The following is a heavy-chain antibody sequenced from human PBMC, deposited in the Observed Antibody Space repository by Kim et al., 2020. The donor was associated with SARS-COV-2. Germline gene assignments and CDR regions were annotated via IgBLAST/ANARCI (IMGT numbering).Heavy chain of an antibody. CDR2: IKSKTDGGTT. D-gene: IGHD3-3*01. V-gene: IGHV3-15*01. J-gene: IGHJ4*02. Sequence: GGSLRLSCAASGFTFSNAWMSWVRQAPGKGLEWVGRIKSKTDGGTTDYAAPVKGRFTISRDDSKNTLYLQMNSLKTEDTAVYYCTTGPTYYDFWSGYYTVTPTDYWGQGTLVTVSS. CDR3: TTGPTYYDFWSGYYTVTPTDY. CDR1: GFTFSNAW.